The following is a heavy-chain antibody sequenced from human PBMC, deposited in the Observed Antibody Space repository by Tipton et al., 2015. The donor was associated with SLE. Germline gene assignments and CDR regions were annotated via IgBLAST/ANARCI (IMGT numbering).Heavy chain of an antibody. V-gene: IGHV4-59*04. CDR3: ASQLRSSGSYYCLYFDL. Sequence: TLSLTCTISGGSISSYYWSWIRQPPGKGLEWIGYIYYSGSTYYNPSLKSRVTISVDTSKNQFSLKLSSVTAADTAVYYCASQLRSSGSYYCLYFDLWGRGTLVTVSS. J-gene: IGHJ2*01. CDR1: GGSISSYY. D-gene: IGHD1-26*01. CDR2: IYYSGST.